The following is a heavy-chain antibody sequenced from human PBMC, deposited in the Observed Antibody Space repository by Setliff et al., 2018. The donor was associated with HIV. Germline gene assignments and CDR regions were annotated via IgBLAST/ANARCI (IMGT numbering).Heavy chain of an antibody. D-gene: IGHD2-2*01. Sequence: ASVKVSCKASGYTFTSYGISWVRQAPGQGLEWMGWISAYNGNTNYAQKLQGRVTMTTDTSTSTAYMELRSLRSDDTAVYYCARDGCSTSCYPDTNWFDPWGQGTLVTVLL. V-gene: IGHV1-18*01. J-gene: IGHJ5*02. CDR3: ARDGCSTSCYPDTNWFDP. CDR2: ISAYNGNT. CDR1: GYTFTSYG.